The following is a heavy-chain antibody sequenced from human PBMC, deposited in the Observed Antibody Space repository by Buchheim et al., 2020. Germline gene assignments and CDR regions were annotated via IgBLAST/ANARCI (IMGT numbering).Heavy chain of an antibody. CDR1: GYSFTSYL. CDR2: IYPGDPDT. J-gene: IGHJ2*01. D-gene: IGHD6-13*01. CDR3: ARLFKAGSFGSWYVDDWYFDL. Sequence: EVQLVQSGAEVKKPGESLKISCKGSGYSFTSYLIGWVRQMPGKGLEWMGIIYPGDPDTRYSPSFQGQVTISADKSISTAYLQWSSLKASDTAMYYCARLFKAGSFGSWYVDDWYFDLWGRGTL. V-gene: IGHV5-51*01.